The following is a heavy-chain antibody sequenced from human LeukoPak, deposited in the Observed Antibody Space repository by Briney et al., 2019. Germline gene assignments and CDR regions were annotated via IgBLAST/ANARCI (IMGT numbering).Heavy chain of an antibody. Sequence: PSETLSLTCAVYGGSFSGYYWSWIRQPPGKGLEWIGEINHSGSTNYNPSLKSRVTISVDTSKNQFSLKLSSVTAADTAVYYCARGPRWSFDFWSGYRSYYYYMDVWGKGTTVTVSS. CDR1: GGSFSGYY. V-gene: IGHV4-34*01. CDR2: INHSGST. CDR3: ARGPRWSFDFWSGYRSYYYYMDV. D-gene: IGHD3-3*01. J-gene: IGHJ6*03.